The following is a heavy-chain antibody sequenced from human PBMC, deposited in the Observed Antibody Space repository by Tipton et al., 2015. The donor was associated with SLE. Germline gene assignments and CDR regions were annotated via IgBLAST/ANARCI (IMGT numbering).Heavy chain of an antibody. CDR2: INHSGST. D-gene: IGHD3-10*01. V-gene: IGHV4-34*01. Sequence: TLSLTCAVYGGSFSGYYWSWIRQPPGKGLEWIGEINHSGSTNYNPSLKSRVTISVDTSKNQFSLKLSSVTAADTAVYYCARGPGAFVYWGEGPLVTVSS. J-gene: IGHJ4*02. CDR1: GGSFSGYY. CDR3: ARGPGAFVY.